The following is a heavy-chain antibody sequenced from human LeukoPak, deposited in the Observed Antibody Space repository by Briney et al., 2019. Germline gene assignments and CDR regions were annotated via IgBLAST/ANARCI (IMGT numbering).Heavy chain of an antibody. D-gene: IGHD3-16*01. J-gene: IGHJ4*02. V-gene: IGHV4-61*02. CDR3: ARVPDWTYVPDY. CDR1: GGSISSDRFY. CDR2: IKSSNT. Sequence: PSETLSLTCTVSGGSISSDRFYWTWVRQPPGKGLEWIGRIKSSNTNYNPSLKSRVSISLDTSTNQFSLKLRSLTTADTTVYYFARVPDWTYVPDYGGQGTLVTVSS.